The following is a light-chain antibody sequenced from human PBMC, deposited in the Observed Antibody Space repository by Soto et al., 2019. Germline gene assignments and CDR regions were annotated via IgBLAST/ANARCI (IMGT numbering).Light chain of an antibody. J-gene: IGLJ1*01. Sequence: QSALTQPPSASGTPGQRVTISCSGSSSNIGYNYVYWYQQLPGTAPKLLIYRNNQRPSGVPDRFSGSKSGTSASLAISGLRSEDEADYYCAAWDESLSGYVFGTGTKLTVL. CDR1: SSNIGYNY. CDR3: AAWDESLSGYV. V-gene: IGLV1-47*01. CDR2: RNN.